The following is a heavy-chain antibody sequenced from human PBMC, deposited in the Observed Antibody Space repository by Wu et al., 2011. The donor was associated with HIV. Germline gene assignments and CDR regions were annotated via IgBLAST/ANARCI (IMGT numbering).Heavy chain of an antibody. V-gene: IGHV1-69*14. Sequence: QVQLVQSGAEVKKPGSSVKVSCKASGGTFSSYAISWVRQAPGQGLEWMGGIIPMFDTANYAQKFQGRVTITADKSTSTAYMELSSLRSEDTAVYYCARSGRYDFWSGYYTGGGDYWGQGTLVTVSS. CDR1: GGTFSSYA. CDR2: IIPMFDTA. D-gene: IGHD3-3*01. CDR3: ARSGRYDFWSGYYTGGGDY. J-gene: IGHJ4*02.